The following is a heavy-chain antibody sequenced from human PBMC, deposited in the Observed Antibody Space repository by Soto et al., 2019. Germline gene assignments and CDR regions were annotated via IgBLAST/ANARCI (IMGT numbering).Heavy chain of an antibody. Sequence: QITLTESGPTLVRPTQTLTLTCTVTGFSLDTWGVGVGWIRQPPGKAPEWLALLYWDDDKRYCPSLTNRLTITKDTSKNQVVLTVTNMDSVDTVTYYCASALGSWGSYYFDPWGQGTLVTVSS. D-gene: IGHD3-16*01. CDR2: LYWDDDK. CDR3: ASALGSWGSYYFDP. V-gene: IGHV2-5*02. J-gene: IGHJ4*02. CDR1: GFSLDTWGVG.